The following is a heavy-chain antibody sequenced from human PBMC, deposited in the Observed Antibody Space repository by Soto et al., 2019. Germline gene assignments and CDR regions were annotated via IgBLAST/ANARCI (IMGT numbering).Heavy chain of an antibody. J-gene: IGHJ6*03. Sequence: SVKVSCKASGGTFSSYTISWVRQAPGQGLEWMGRIIPILGIANYAQKFQGRVTITADKSTSTAYMELSSLRSEDTAVYYCARDCSSTSCSSAMDVWGKGTTVTVSS. CDR3: ARDCSSTSCSSAMDV. V-gene: IGHV1-69*04. CDR2: IIPILGIA. D-gene: IGHD2-2*01. CDR1: GGTFSSYT.